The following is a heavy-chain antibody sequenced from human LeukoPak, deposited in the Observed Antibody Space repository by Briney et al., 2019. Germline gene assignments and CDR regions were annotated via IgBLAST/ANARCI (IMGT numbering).Heavy chain of an antibody. D-gene: IGHD1-1*01. J-gene: IGHJ4*02. CDR1: GGSISSYY. CDR3: AREGDWNDLDY. V-gene: IGHV4-4*07. CDR2: IYSSGST. Sequence: SETLSLTCTVSGGSISSYYWSWIRQFAGKGLEWIGRIYSSGSTNYNPSLKSRVTISIDTSKNQFSLKLTSVTAADTAVYYCAREGDWNDLDYWGQGTLVTVSS.